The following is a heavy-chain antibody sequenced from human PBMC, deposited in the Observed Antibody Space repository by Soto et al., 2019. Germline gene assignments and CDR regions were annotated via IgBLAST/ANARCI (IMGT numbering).Heavy chain of an antibody. Sequence: SETLSLTCTVSGGSITSGDYSWSWFRNRAPKALDRIGYTYYSGSTYYHPSRKSRVAFSMDLSKNQLSRRLSSLAAADPALYFCARAIYCRSASCSNWFDPWGQG. V-gene: IGHV4-30-4*01. CDR3: ARAIYCRSASCSNWFDP. CDR2: TYYSGST. CDR1: GGSITSGDYS. D-gene: IGHD2-2*01. J-gene: IGHJ5*02.